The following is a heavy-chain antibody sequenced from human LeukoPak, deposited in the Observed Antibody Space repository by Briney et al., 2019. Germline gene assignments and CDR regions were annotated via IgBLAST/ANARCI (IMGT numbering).Heavy chain of an antibody. D-gene: IGHD2-15*01. Sequence: GPSVTVSCKASASTFTNYDINWDRQAAGQGPEWMGWMNPKSTHTVYAQRLQGRVTMTRDISINTAYMELNSLRSEDTAMYYCAKAPPPHCSGGRCYSWGFVEDWGQGTLVTVSS. CDR1: ASTFTNYD. CDR3: AKAPPPHCSGGRCYSWGFVED. J-gene: IGHJ4*02. V-gene: IGHV1-8*01. CDR2: MNPKSTHT.